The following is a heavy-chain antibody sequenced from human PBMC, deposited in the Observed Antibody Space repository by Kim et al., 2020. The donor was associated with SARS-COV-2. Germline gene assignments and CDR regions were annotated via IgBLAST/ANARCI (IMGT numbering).Heavy chain of an antibody. V-gene: IGHV5-51*01. J-gene: IGHJ4*02. D-gene: IGHD3-16*01. CDR1: GFTFTSYW. CDR3: ARGVNYAGDY. CDR2: IYPTDFDT. Sequence: GESLKISCKTSGFTFTSYWIGWVRQRPGKGLEWVGLIYPTDFDTRYNPAFQGQVTISADRSITTAYLQWINLEASDTAMYYCARGVNYAGDYWGQGTLVTVSS.